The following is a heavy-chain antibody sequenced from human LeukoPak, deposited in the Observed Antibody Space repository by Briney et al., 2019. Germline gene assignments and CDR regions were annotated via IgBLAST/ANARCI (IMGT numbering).Heavy chain of an antibody. J-gene: IGHJ6*03. CDR2: IIPIFGTA. CDR1: GGTFSSYA. CDR3: AREYRPAVIVGGNYYYMDV. D-gene: IGHD2-2*02. V-gene: IGHV1-69*05. Sequence: SVKVSCKASGGTFSSYAISWVRQAPGQGLEWMGGIIPIFGTANYAQKFQGRVTITTDESTSTAYMELSSLRSEDTAVYYCAREYRPAVIVGGNYYYMDVWGKGTTVTVSS.